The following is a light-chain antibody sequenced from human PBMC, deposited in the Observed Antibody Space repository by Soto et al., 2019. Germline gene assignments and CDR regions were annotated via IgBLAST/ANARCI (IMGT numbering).Light chain of an antibody. CDR2: GNS. CDR3: QSYDSSLSEWV. CDR1: STNIGAGYD. J-gene: IGLJ3*02. Sequence: QSVLTQAPSVSGTPGQRVTISCTGSSTNIGAGYDVHWYAQLPGTAPKLLIYGNSNRPSGVPDRFSGSKSGTSASLAITGLQAEDEADYYCQSYDSSLSEWVFGGGTKLTVL. V-gene: IGLV1-40*01.